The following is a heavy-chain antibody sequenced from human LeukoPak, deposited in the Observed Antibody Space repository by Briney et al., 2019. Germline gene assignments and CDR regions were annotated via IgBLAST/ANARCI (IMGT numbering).Heavy chain of an antibody. CDR3: AIRRRSGWPFDF. CDR1: GYTFTDYY. V-gene: IGHV1-2*02. J-gene: IGHJ4*02. Sequence: ASVEVSCKASGYTFTDYYIHWVRQAPGQGFEWMGWVSPSSGGTLYAQEFQGRVTLTRDTSISTAYMELSSLRSDDTAVYFCAIRRRSGWPFDFWGQGSLVTVSS. CDR2: VSPSSGGT. D-gene: IGHD6-19*01.